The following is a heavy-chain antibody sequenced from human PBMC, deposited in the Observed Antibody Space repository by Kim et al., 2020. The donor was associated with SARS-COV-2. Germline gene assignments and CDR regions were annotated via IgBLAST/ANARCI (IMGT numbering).Heavy chain of an antibody. CDR3: ARDRYGGYSGPHDY. V-gene: IGHV3-30-3*01. Sequence: GGSLRLSCAASGFTFSSYAMHWVRQAPGKGLEWVAVISYDGSNKYYADSVKGRFTISRDNSKNTLYLQMNSLRAEDTAVYYCARDRYGGYSGPHDYWGQGTLVTVSS. CDR1: GFTFSSYA. J-gene: IGHJ4*02. D-gene: IGHD5-12*01. CDR2: ISYDGSNK.